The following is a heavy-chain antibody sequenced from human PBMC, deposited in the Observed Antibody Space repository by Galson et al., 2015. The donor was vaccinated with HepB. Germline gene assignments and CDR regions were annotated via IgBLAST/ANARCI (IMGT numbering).Heavy chain of an antibody. V-gene: IGHV1-69*04. D-gene: IGHD3-3*01. J-gene: IGHJ5*02. CDR2: IIPILGIA. CDR1: GGTFSSYA. CDR3: ARGGLRFLEWTADGWGGDWFDP. Sequence: SVKVSCKASGGTFSSYAISWVRQAPGQGLEWMGRIIPILGIANYAQKFQGRVTITADKSTSTAYMELSSLRSEDTAVYYCARGGLRFLEWTADGWGGDWFDPWGQGTLVTASS.